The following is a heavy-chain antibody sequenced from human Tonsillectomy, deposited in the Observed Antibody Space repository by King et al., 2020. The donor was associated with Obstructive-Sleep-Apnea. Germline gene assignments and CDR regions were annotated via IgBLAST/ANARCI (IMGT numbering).Heavy chain of an antibody. Sequence: QVQLQESGPGLVKPSETLSLTCTVSGGSISSSSYYWGWIRQPPGKGLEWIGSIYYSGSTYYNPSLKSRVTISVDTSKNQFSLKLSSVTAADTAVYYCARDGEIPPYFDYWGQGTLVTVSS. D-gene: IGHD7-27*01. V-gene: IGHV4-39*07. J-gene: IGHJ4*02. CDR1: GGSISSSSYY. CDR3: ARDGEIPPYFDY. CDR2: IYYSGST.